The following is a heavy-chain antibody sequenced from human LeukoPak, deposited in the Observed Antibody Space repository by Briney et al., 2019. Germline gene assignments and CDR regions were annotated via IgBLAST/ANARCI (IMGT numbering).Heavy chain of an antibody. CDR3: ARDETPDTAMVYYFDY. Sequence: ASVKVSCKASGYTFTSYYMHWVRQAPGQGLEWMGIINPSGGSTSYAQKFQGRVTMTRDTSTSTAYMELSSLRSEDTAVYYCARDETPDTAMVYYFDYWGQGTLVTVSS. CDR2: INPSGGST. CDR1: GYTFTSYY. D-gene: IGHD5-18*01. J-gene: IGHJ4*02. V-gene: IGHV1-46*01.